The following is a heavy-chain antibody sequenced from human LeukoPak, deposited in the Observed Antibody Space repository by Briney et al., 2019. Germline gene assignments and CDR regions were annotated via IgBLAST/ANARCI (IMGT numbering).Heavy chain of an antibody. CDR2: ISAYNGNT. CDR3: ARDGLGVVVAATQDLFDY. Sequence: GASVKVSCKASGYTFTSYGISWVRQAPGQGLEWMGWISAYNGNTNYAQKLQGRVTMTTDTSTSTAYMELRSLRSDDTAVYYCARDGLGVVVAATQDLFDYWGQGTLVTVSS. V-gene: IGHV1-18*01. J-gene: IGHJ4*02. CDR1: GYTFTSYG. D-gene: IGHD2-15*01.